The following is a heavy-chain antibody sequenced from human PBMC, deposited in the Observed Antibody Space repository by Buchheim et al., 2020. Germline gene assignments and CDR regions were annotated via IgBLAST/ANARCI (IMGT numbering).Heavy chain of an antibody. CDR1: GYTFTSYY. CDR3: ARIFGVVTPLGWFDP. V-gene: IGHV1-46*01. J-gene: IGHJ5*02. CDR2: INPSGGST. Sequence: QVQLVQSGAEVKKPGASVKVSCKASGYTFTSYYMHWVRQAPGQGLEWMGIINPSGGSTSYAQKFQGRVTMTRDTSTSKVDMELSSLRSEDTAVYYCARIFGVVTPLGWFDPWGQGTL. D-gene: IGHD3-3*01.